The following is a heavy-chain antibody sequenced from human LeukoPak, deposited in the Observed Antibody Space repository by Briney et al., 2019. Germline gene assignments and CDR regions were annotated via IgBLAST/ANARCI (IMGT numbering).Heavy chain of an antibody. J-gene: IGHJ6*03. CDR3: ARDVYNWNRGGSDYYYMDV. D-gene: IGHD1-20*01. V-gene: IGHV3-64*01. Sequence: GGSLRLSCAASGFTFSSYAMHWVRQAPGKGLEYVSAISSNGGSTYYANSVKGRFTISRDNSKNTLYLQMGSLRAEDMAVYYCARDVYNWNRGGSDYYYMDVWGKGTTVTVS. CDR2: ISSNGGST. CDR1: GFTFSSYA.